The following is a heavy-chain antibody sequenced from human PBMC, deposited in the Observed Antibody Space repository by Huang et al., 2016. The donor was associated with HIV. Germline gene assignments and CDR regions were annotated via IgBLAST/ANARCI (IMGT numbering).Heavy chain of an antibody. CDR3: ARRGYYYDGSGFPGFDP. CDR2: INDTGNT. J-gene: IGHJ5*02. CDR1: VGSFYGFY. Sequence: QVQLQLWGAGLLKPSETLSLTCAVYVGSFYGFYWSWIRQPPGKGLEWIGEINDTGNTNSDPSLMGRVTISVNTSKTQFSLQVKSGTVAETAIYYCARRGYYYDGSGFPGFDPWGRGALATVSS. D-gene: IGHD3-22*01. V-gene: IGHV4-34*02.